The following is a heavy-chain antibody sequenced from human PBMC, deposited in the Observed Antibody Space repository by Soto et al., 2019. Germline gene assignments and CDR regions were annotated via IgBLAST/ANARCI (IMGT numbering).Heavy chain of an antibody. V-gene: IGHV1-2*02. CDR1: GYTFTGYY. CDR3: ARAGQWLDYYYCGMDV. CDR2: INPNSGGT. J-gene: IGHJ6*02. Sequence: QVQLVQSGAEVKKPGASVKVSCKASGYTFTGYYMHWVRQAPGQGLEWMGWINPNSGGTNYAQKFQGRVTMTRDTXXXTXYMELSRLRSDDTAVYYCARAGQWLDYYYCGMDVWGQGTTVTVSS. D-gene: IGHD6-19*01.